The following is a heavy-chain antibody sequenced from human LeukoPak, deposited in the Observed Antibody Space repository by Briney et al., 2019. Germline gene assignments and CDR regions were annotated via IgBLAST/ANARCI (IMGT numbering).Heavy chain of an antibody. D-gene: IGHD6-13*01. Sequence: MPSETLSLTCTVSGGSINSYYWNWIRQPPGKGLEGIGYIYYSGGTNYNPSLKSRVTIAVDTSKNQFSPKLSSVTAADTAVYYCARRAAAVGTYYMDVWGKGTTVTASS. CDR2: IYYSGGT. CDR3: ARRAAAVGTYYMDV. J-gene: IGHJ6*03. CDR1: GGSINSYY. V-gene: IGHV4-59*01.